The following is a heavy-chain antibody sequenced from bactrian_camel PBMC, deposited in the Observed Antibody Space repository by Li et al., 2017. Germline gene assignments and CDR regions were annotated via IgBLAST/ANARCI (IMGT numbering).Heavy chain of an antibody. D-gene: IGHD7*01. V-gene: IGHV3S9*01. CDR1: GATQDIGC. CDR2: IEPDGIK. J-gene: IGHJ7*01. Sequence: HVQLVESGGGSVQAGGSLTVSCVASGATQDIGCMGWFRQVPGLEREGVSVIEPDGIKTYAESAKGRFTISKDRAKNTLYLQMNNLKPEDTGTYYCAARGSNVVGVTVTFVGKDNWGKGTQVTVS.